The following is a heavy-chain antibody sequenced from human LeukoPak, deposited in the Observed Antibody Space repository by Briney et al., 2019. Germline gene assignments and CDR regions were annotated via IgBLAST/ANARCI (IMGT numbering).Heavy chain of an antibody. CDR1: GFTFSSYA. Sequence: GGSLRLSGAASGFTFSSYAMSWVRQAPGKGLEWVSAISGSGGSTYYADSVKGRFTISRDNSKNTLYLQMNSLRAEDTAVYYCAKDPIYSSPLAVDYWGQGTLVTVSS. J-gene: IGHJ4*02. D-gene: IGHD6-13*01. V-gene: IGHV3-23*01. CDR3: AKDPIYSSPLAVDY. CDR2: ISGSGGST.